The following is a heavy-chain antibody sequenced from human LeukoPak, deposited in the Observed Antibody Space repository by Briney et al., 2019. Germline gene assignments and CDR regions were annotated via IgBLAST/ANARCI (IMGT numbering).Heavy chain of an antibody. V-gene: IGHV1-2*02. Sequence: ASVKVSCEASGYTFTGYYMHWVRQAPGQGLEWMGWINPNSGGTNYAQKFQGRFTMTRDTSISTAYMELSRLRSDDTAVYYCARYARGYYDSSGYDYWGQGTLVTVSS. CDR2: INPNSGGT. D-gene: IGHD3-22*01. CDR1: GYTFTGYY. J-gene: IGHJ4*02. CDR3: ARYARGYYDSSGYDY.